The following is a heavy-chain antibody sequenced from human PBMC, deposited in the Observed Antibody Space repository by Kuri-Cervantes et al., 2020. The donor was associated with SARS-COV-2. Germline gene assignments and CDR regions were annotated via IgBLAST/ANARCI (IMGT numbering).Heavy chain of an antibody. Sequence: ASVKVSCKASGYTFTGYYMHWVRQAPGQGLEWMGWISAYNGNTNYAQKLQGRVTMTTDTSTSTAYMELRSLRSDDTAVYYCARANWNGLLWWFDPWGQGTLVTVSS. D-gene: IGHD1-20*01. CDR2: ISAYNGNT. J-gene: IGHJ5*02. CDR3: ARANWNGLLWWFDP. V-gene: IGHV1-18*04. CDR1: GYTFTGYY.